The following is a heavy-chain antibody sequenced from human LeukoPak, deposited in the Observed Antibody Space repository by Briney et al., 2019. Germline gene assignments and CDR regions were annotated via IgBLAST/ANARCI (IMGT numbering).Heavy chain of an antibody. CDR3: ARIAVAGSYYYYGMDV. Sequence: ASVKVSCKASGYTFTDYYMHWVRQAPGQGLEWMGWINPNSGGTNYAQKFQGRVTMTRDTSISTAYMELSRLRSDDTAVYYCARIAVAGSYYYYGMDVWGQGTTVTVSS. CDR1: GYTFTDYY. J-gene: IGHJ6*02. D-gene: IGHD6-19*01. V-gene: IGHV1-2*02. CDR2: INPNSGGT.